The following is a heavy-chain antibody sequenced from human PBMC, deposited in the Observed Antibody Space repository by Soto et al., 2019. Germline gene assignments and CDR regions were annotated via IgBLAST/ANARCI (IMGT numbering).Heavy chain of an antibody. CDR1: GGTFNNYA. Sequence: QVQLVQSGAEVKRPGSSVKVSCKASGGTFNNYALSWVRQAPGQGLEWMGGMIPIFNSANDAQKFQGRVTITADDSTSTVYMQLRSLRPDDTAVYYCAREVTVARYSFDFWGQGTLVTVSS. CDR2: MIPIFNSA. J-gene: IGHJ4*02. CDR3: AREVTVARYSFDF. D-gene: IGHD5-12*01. V-gene: IGHV1-69*01.